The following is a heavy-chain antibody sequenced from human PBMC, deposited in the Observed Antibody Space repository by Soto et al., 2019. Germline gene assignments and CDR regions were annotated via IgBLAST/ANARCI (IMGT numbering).Heavy chain of an antibody. V-gene: IGHV3-23*01. CDR2: ISGSGGST. Sequence: PGGSLRLSCAASGFICSSYDMSWVRQAPGKGLEWVSTISGSGGSTYYADSVKGRFTISRDNSKNTLYLQMNSLRAEDTAVYYCAKARAGFDPWGQGTLVTVSS. J-gene: IGHJ5*02. CDR1: GFICSSYD. CDR3: AKARAGFDP.